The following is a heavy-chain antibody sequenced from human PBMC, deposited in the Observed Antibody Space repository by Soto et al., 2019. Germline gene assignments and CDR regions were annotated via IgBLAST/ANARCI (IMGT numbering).Heavy chain of an antibody. J-gene: IGHJ4*02. V-gene: IGHV1-8*01. D-gene: IGHD6-19*01. CDR2: INPNSGNT. Sequence: GASVKVSCKASGYTFTSYDINWVRQATGQGLEWMGWINPNSGNTGYAQKFQGRVTMTRNTSISTAYMELSSLRSEDTAVYYCATSTGDSSGLHDYWGQGTLVTVSS. CDR3: ATSTGDSSGLHDY. CDR1: GYTFTSYD.